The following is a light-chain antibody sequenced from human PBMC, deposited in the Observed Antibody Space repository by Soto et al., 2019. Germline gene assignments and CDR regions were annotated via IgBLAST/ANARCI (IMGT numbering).Light chain of an antibody. Sequence: DIAMTQSPATLSVSPGERATLSCRASQSVSSKLAWYQQTPGQAPRLLIYGASTRATGIPARFSGSGSGTDFTLTISSLQSEDFAVYYCQQYDNWPQRTFGQGTKVDIK. CDR1: QSVSSK. CDR3: QQYDNWPQRT. J-gene: IGKJ1*01. V-gene: IGKV3-15*01. CDR2: GAS.